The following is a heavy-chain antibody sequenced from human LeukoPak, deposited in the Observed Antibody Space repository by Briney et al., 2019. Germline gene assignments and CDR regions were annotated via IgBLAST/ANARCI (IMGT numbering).Heavy chain of an antibody. D-gene: IGHD3-9*01. V-gene: IGHV1-3*03. Sequence: ASVKVSCKASGYTFTSYAMHWVRQAPGQRLEWMGWINAGNGNTKYSQEFQGRVTITRDTSASTAYMEPSSLRSEDMAVYYCAREWVDILTGAPSFWFDPWGQGTLVTVSS. CDR3: AREWVDILTGAPSFWFDP. J-gene: IGHJ5*02. CDR1: GYTFTSYA. CDR2: INAGNGNT.